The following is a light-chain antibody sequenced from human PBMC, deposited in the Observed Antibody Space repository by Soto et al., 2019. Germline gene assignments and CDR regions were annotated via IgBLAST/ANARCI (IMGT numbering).Light chain of an antibody. Sequence: QSALPQPASVSGSPGQSITISCTGASTDVDGYDYVSWYQQHPGQAPKLMIYDVNERPSGVSYRFSGSKSGDTASLTISGLQAEDDADYYCSSYTSSAPFYVFGTGTKVTVL. V-gene: IGLV2-14*03. J-gene: IGLJ1*01. CDR1: STDVDGYDY. CDR2: DVN. CDR3: SSYTSSAPFYV.